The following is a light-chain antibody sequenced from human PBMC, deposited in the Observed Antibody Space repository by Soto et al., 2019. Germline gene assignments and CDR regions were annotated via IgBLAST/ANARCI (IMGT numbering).Light chain of an antibody. CDR1: QSVSSSY. CDR2: GAS. J-gene: IGKJ5*01. V-gene: IGKV3-20*01. Sequence: EIVLTQSPGTLSLSPGERATLSCRASQSVSSSYLAWYQQKPGQAPRLLIYGASSRATGIPDRFSGSGSGTDFTLTISRLEPEDFAVYYCQQYGSSHSIFFGQGTRLEIK. CDR3: QQYGSSHSIF.